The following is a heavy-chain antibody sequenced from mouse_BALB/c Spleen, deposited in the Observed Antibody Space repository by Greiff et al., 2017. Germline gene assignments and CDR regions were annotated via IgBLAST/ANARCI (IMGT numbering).Heavy chain of an antibody. J-gene: IGHJ4*01. CDR3: ARHEKGDYRYDVDYYAMDY. Sequence: DVQLVESGGGLVKPGGSLKLSCAASGFTFSSYAMSWVRQTPEKRLEWVATISSGGGYTYYPDSVKGRFTISRDNAKNTLYLQMSSLRSEDTAMYYCARHEKGDYRYDVDYYAMDYWGQGTSVTVSS. CDR1: GFTFSSYA. V-gene: IGHV5-9-3*01. CDR2: ISSGGGYT. D-gene: IGHD2-14*01.